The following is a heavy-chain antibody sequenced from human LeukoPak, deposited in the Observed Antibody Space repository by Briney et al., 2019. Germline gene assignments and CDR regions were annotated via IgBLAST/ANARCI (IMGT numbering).Heavy chain of an antibody. V-gene: IGHV3-53*01. CDR1: GFSISRYS. CDR3: SRANCSGGSCYRLWAFDI. Sequence: GGSLRLSCAASGFSISRYSMNWVRQAPGKGLEWVSVIYSGGSTYNADSVKGRFTISRDNSKNTLYLQMNSLRAEDTAVYYCSRANCSGGSCYRLWAFDIWGQGTMVTVSS. D-gene: IGHD2-15*01. CDR2: IYSGGST. J-gene: IGHJ3*02.